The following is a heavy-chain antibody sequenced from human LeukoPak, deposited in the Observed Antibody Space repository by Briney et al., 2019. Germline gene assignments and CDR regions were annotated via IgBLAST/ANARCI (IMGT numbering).Heavy chain of an antibody. V-gene: IGHV3-30-3*01. Sequence: GGSLRLSCAASGFTFSSYAMHWVRQAPGKGLEWVAVISYDGSNKYHADSVKGRFTISRDNSKNTLYLQMNSLRAEDTAVYYCARDGVGTAPRTPHYFDCWGQGTLVTVSS. D-gene: IGHD2-8*02. CDR2: ISYDGSNK. CDR1: GFTFSSYA. J-gene: IGHJ4*02. CDR3: ARDGVGTAPRTPHYFDC.